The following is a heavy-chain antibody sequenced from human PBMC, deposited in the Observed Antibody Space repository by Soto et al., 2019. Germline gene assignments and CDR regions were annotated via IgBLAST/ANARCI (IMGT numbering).Heavy chain of an antibody. CDR3: AEGHGVTMVRGVTGAFDI. J-gene: IGHJ3*02. CDR2: IIPIFGTA. Sequence: QVQLVQSGAEVKKPGSSVKVSCKASGGTFSSYAISWVRQAPGQGLEWMGGIIPIFGTANYAQKFQGRVTITADESTSTDYMELSSLRSEDTAVYYCAEGHGVTMVRGVTGAFDIWGQGTMVTVSS. D-gene: IGHD3-10*01. CDR1: GGTFSSYA. V-gene: IGHV1-69*01.